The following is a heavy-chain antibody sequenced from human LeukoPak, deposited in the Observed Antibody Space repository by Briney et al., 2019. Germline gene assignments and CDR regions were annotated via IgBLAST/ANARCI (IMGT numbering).Heavy chain of an antibody. CDR2: IYYSGSA. Sequence: SETLSLTCTVSGGSICSSSYYWGWIRQPPGKGLEWIGTIYYSGSAYYNPSLKSRVTISADTSKNQFSLKLSSVTAADTAVYYCARLDTIFGVVTTGDYWGQGTLVTVSS. V-gene: IGHV4-39*01. CDR1: GGSICSSSYY. CDR3: ARLDTIFGVVTTGDY. J-gene: IGHJ4*02. D-gene: IGHD3-3*01.